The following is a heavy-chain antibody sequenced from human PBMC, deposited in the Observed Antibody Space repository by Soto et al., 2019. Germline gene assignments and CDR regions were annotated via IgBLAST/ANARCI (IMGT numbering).Heavy chain of an antibody. D-gene: IGHD1-20*01. CDR2: VYSSGAT. Sequence: SETLSLTCTVSGDSVSNYYWSWIRQPAGRGLEWIGRVYSSGATNYNPSLNGRVTMSVDTSRNQFSLRLSSVTAADTAIYYCTKGPNWNYYYGVDVWGQGTAVTVSS. J-gene: IGHJ6*02. CDR3: TKGPNWNYYYGVDV. CDR1: GDSVSNYY. V-gene: IGHV4-4*07.